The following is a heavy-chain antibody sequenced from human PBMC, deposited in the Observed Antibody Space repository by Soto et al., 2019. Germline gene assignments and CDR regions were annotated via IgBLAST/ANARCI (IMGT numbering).Heavy chain of an antibody. D-gene: IGHD5-18*01. CDR3: AKGDTAMVSYFDY. J-gene: IGHJ4*02. CDR1: GFTFSSYA. V-gene: IGHV3-23*01. Sequence: EVQLLESGGGLVQPGGSLRLSCAASGFTFSSYAMSWVRQAPGKGLEWVSAISGSGGSTYYADSVKGRFTISRDNSKNTLYLQMNSLRAEDTAVSYCAKGDTAMVSYFDYWGQGTLVTVSS. CDR2: ISGSGGST.